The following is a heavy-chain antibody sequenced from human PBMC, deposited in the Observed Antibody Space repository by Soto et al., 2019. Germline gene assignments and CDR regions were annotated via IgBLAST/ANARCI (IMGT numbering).Heavy chain of an antibody. D-gene: IGHD1-1*01. Sequence: EALKISGKGSGGKFAGYWSAWERQMTGRGLELMGIIYPSDCYTRYRPSFQGQVTISADKSISSAYLQWSSLRASDTAMYYWARGGGSTRTLDYWGQGTPVTVS. CDR3: ARGGGSTRTLDY. CDR1: GGKFAGYW. CDR2: IYPSDCYT. V-gene: IGHV5-51*01. J-gene: IGHJ4*02.